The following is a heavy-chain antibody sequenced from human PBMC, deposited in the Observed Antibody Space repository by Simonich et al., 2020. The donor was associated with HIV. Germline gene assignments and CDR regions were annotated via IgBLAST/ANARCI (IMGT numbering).Heavy chain of an antibody. CDR1: GFTFSSYS. CDR2: IRSSSSSR. Sequence: EVQLVESGGDLVQPGGSLRLSCAASGFTFSSYSMNWVRQAPGSGLEGVSYIRSSSSSRYYAESVKGRFTIARDNAKNSLYLQMTSLRAEDTAVYYCARDRGSSPPWDYWGQGTLVTVSS. CDR3: ARDRGSSPPWDY. J-gene: IGHJ4*02. V-gene: IGHV3-48*01. D-gene: IGHD6-13*01.